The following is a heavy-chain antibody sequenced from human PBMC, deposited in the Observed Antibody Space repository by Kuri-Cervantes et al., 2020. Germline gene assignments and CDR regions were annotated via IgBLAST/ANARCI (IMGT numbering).Heavy chain of an antibody. D-gene: IGHD3-10*01. CDR1: GFTFSSYA. V-gene: IGHV3-23*01. J-gene: IGHJ3*02. Sequence: GGSLRLSCEASGFTFSSYAMAWVRQAPGKGLEWVSAISGSGAGTYYADSMKGRFTISRDNAKNTLYLQMNSLRAEDTAVYYCARQAIVMVRGVGAFDIWGQGTMVTVSS. CDR2: ISGSGAGT. CDR3: ARQAIVMVRGVGAFDI.